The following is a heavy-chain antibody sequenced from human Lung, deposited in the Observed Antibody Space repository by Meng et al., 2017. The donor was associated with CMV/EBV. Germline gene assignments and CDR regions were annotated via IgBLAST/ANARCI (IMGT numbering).Heavy chain of an antibody. Sequence: GEXLKISCAASGFTVSSNYMSWVRQGPGKGLEWVSVIYSGGSTYYADSVKGRFTISRDNSKNTLYPQMNSLRAEDTAVYYCAREDGGDWGQGTLVNGAS. D-gene: IGHD3-16*01. CDR1: GFTVSSNY. CDR2: IYSGGST. V-gene: IGHV3-66*02. CDR3: AREDGGD. J-gene: IGHJ4*02.